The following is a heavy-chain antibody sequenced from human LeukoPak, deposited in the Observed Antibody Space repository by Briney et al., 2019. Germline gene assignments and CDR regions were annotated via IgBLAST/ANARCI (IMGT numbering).Heavy chain of an antibody. J-gene: IGHJ4*02. CDR1: GFTLSSYA. V-gene: IGHV3-30*11. D-gene: IGHD2-2*01. CDR3: ARGVARQGHQLLISAILDY. CDR2: ISYDGSNK. Sequence: PGRSLRLSWAAYGFTLSSYAMRWVRQAPGKGIEWVAVISYDGSNKYYADSVKGRFTISRDNSKNTLYLQMNSLRAEGTAVYHCARGVARQGHQLLISAILDYWGQGTLVTVSS.